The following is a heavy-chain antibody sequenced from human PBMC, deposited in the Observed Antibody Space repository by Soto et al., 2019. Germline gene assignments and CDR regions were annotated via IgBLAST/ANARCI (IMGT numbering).Heavy chain of an antibody. D-gene: IGHD4-17*01. CDR3: AKDYGGNPGGAFDI. V-gene: IGHV3-30*18. Sequence: GGSLRLSCAASGFTFSSYGMHWVRQAPGKGLEWAAVISYDGSNKYYADSVKGRFTISRDNSKNTLYLQMNSLRAEDTAVYYCAKDYGGNPGGAFDIWGQGTMVTVSS. CDR2: ISYDGSNK. CDR1: GFTFSSYG. J-gene: IGHJ3*02.